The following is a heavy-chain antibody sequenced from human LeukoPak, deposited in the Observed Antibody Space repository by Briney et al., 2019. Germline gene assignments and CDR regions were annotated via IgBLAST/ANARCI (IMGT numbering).Heavy chain of an antibody. CDR1: GGSISSYY. CDR3: ARDDYGGSPYDY. D-gene: IGHD4-23*01. Sequence: SETLSLTCTVSGGSISSYYWSWIRQPPGKGLEWIGYIYYSGSTNYNPSLKSRVTISVDTSKHQFSLKLSSVTAADTAVYYCARDDYGGSPYDYWGQGTLVTVSS. CDR2: IYYSGST. J-gene: IGHJ4*02. V-gene: IGHV4-59*01.